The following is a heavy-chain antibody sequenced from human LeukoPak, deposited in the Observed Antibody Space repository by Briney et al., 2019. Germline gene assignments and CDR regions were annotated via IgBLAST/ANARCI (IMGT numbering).Heavy chain of an antibody. CDR3: AREGYCSSTSCAYGMDV. D-gene: IGHD2-2*01. V-gene: IGHV3-20*03. J-gene: IGHJ6*02. CDR2: NNWNGGST. CDR1: RFTLADYG. Sequence: PLGSLRLSSAPSRFTLADYGMSWVGHVPRKGLDWGSGNNWNGGSTGYVDSVKGRFTISRDNAKNSLYLQMNSLRAEDTAFYYCAREGYCSSTSCAYGMDVWGQGTTVTVSS.